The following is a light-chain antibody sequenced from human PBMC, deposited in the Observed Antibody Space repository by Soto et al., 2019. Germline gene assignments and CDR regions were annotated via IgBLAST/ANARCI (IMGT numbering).Light chain of an antibody. J-gene: IGKJ1*01. CDR3: QKYNNAPRT. CDR1: QGISSY. Sequence: DIQMTQSPSSLSASVGDRVTITCRASQGISSYLAWYQQKPGKVPKLLIYAASTLQSGVPSRFSGSGSGTDFILTISSLQAEDVATYYCQKYNNAPRTFGQGTKVEIK. V-gene: IGKV1-27*01. CDR2: AAS.